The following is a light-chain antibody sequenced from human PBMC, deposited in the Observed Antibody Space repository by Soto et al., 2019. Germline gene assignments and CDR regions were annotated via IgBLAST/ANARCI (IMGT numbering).Light chain of an antibody. CDR2: DAF. V-gene: IGKV3-11*01. CDR1: QSVSSD. CDR3: QERSNVVT. Sequence: EIEMTQSPATLSVSPGERATLSCRASQSVSSDLAWYQQKPGQAPRLLIYDAFHRAPGIPARFSGSGFGTDFTLTISSLESEDFAVYYCQERSNVVTFGGGTKVEI. J-gene: IGKJ4*01.